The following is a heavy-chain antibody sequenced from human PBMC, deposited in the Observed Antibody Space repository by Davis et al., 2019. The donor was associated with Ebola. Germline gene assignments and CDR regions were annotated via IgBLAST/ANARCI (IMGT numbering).Heavy chain of an antibody. Sequence: ASVKVSCKASGYTFTSYAMHWVRQAPGQRLEWMGWINAGNGNTKYSQKFQGRVTMTRDTSTSTVYMELSSLRSEDTAVYYCARGLSMIVVGNWFDPWGQGTLVTVSS. V-gene: IGHV1-3*01. CDR1: GYTFTSYA. CDR2: INAGNGNT. D-gene: IGHD3-22*01. J-gene: IGHJ5*02. CDR3: ARGLSMIVVGNWFDP.